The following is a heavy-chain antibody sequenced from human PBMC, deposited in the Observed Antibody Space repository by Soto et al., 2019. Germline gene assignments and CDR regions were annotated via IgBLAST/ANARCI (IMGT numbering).Heavy chain of an antibody. CDR3: AGEGGSEGPVETYRDAYNWFDP. V-gene: IGHV1-69*01. Sequence: QVQLVQSGAEVKKPGSSVRVSCTASGGTFSSDSVSWVRQARGEGLEWMGGIIPMFGTPTYSEKFQGRITMTADHSASTVYLELRTLRSEDTALYFCAGEGGSEGPVETYRDAYNWFDPWGPGTQVTVSS. D-gene: IGHD2-15*01. J-gene: IGHJ5*02. CDR2: IIPMFGTP. CDR1: GGTFSSDS.